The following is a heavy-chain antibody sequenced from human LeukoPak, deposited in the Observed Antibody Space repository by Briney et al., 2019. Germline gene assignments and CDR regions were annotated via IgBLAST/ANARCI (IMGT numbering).Heavy chain of an antibody. D-gene: IGHD3-10*01. CDR3: ARVPVSPLWFGELFLDY. Sequence: GGSLKISCKGSGYSFTSYWIGWVRQMPGKGLEWMGIIYPGDSDTRYSPSFQGQVTISADKSISTAYLQWSSLKASDTAMYYCARVPVSPLWFGELFLDYWGQGTLVTVSS. CDR1: GYSFTSYW. CDR2: IYPGDSDT. J-gene: IGHJ4*02. V-gene: IGHV5-51*01.